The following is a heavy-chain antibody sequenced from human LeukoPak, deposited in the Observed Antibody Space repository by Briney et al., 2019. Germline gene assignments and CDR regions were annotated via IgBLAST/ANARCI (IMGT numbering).Heavy chain of an antibody. Sequence: GGSLRLSCAASGIIFNSYEMNWVRQAPGKGLEWLAFIGFSGNSIYYADSVKGRFTISRDNAKSSLYLQMSSLRAEDTAVYYCAGDNIENGDLDYLDSWGQGTLVTVSS. V-gene: IGHV3-48*03. J-gene: IGHJ4*02. CDR3: AGDNIENGDLDYLDS. CDR2: IGFSGNSI. D-gene: IGHD4-17*01. CDR1: GIIFNSYE.